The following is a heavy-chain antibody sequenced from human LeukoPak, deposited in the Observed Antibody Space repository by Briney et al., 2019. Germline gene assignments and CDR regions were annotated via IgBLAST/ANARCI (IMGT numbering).Heavy chain of an antibody. CDR1: GFTFSSYA. CDR3: AKASTQADFDY. V-gene: IGHV3-30*04. CDR2: ISYDGSNK. J-gene: IGHJ4*02. Sequence: GGSLRLSCAASGFTFSSYAMHWVRQAPGKGLEWVAVISYDGSNKYYADSVKGRFTISRDNSKNTLYLQMNSLRAEDTAVYYCAKASTQADFDYWGQGTLVTVSS. D-gene: IGHD2-2*01.